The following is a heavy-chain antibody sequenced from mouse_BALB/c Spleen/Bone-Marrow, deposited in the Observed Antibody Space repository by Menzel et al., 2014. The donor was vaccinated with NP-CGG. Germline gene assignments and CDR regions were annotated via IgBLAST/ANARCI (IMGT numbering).Heavy chain of an antibody. J-gene: IGHJ4*01. Sequence: EVKLMESGAELVKPGASVKLSCTASGFNIKDTYMHWVKQRPEQGLEWIGRIDPANGNTKYDPKFQGKATITADTSSNTVYLQLSSLTSEDTAVYYCARPIFLWGQGTSVTVSS. CDR3: ARPIFL. V-gene: IGHV14-3*02. CDR1: GFNIKDTY. CDR2: IDPANGNT.